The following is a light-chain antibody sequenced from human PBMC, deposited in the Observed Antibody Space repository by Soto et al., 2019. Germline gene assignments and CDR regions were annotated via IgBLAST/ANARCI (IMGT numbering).Light chain of an antibody. CDR1: QSVSSNY. CDR2: GAS. Sequence: EFVLTQSPGTLSLSPGERATLSCRASQSVSSNYLAWYQQKPGQSPRLLIYGASNRATGIPDRFSGSGSGTDFTLTISRLEPEDFAVFYCQHYGSSAYTFGQGTTLEIK. V-gene: IGKV3-20*01. J-gene: IGKJ2*01. CDR3: QHYGSSAYT.